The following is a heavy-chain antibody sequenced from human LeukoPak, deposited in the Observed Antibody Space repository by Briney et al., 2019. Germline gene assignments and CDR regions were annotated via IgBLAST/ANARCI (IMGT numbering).Heavy chain of an antibody. D-gene: IGHD6-13*01. CDR3: ASFSPAAGMFDP. CDR1: GFTFSTYW. Sequence: GGSLRLSCAASGFTFSTYWMNWFRQTPGKGLEWVAKIKADGGEKDHVASVKGRFTISRDNAKNSLYLQMNSLRAEDTAVYYCASFSPAAGMFDPWGQGTLVTVSS. CDR2: IKADGGEK. V-gene: IGHV3-7*03. J-gene: IGHJ5*02.